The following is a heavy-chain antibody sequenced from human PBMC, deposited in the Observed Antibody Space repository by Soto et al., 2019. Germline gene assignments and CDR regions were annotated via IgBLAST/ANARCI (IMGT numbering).Heavy chain of an antibody. D-gene: IGHD3-22*01. CDR3: AKPYYDSSGYYEGSYFDY. Sequence: PGGSLRLSCAASGFTFSSYGMHWVRQAPGKGLEWVAVISYDGSNKYYADSVKGRFTISRDNSKNTLYLQMNSLRAEDTAVYYCAKPYYDSSGYYEGSYFDYWGQGTLVTVSS. V-gene: IGHV3-30*18. CDR2: ISYDGSNK. J-gene: IGHJ4*02. CDR1: GFTFSSYG.